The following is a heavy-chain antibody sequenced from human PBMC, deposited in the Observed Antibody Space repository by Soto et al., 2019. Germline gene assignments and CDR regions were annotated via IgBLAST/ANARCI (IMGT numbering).Heavy chain of an antibody. J-gene: IGHJ5*02. CDR3: ARDGYYDSSGYYPPRWFDP. CDR1: GGTFSSYA. Sequence: SVKVSCKASGGTFSSYAISWVRQAPGQGLEWMGGIIPIFGTANYAQKFQGRVTITADESTSTAYMELSSLRSEDTAVYYCARDGYYDSSGYYPPRWFDPWGQGTLVTVSS. CDR2: IIPIFGTA. D-gene: IGHD3-22*01. V-gene: IGHV1-69*13.